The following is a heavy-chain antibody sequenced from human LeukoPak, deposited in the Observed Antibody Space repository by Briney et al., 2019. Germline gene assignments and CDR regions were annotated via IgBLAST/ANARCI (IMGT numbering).Heavy chain of an antibody. CDR1: PDSISSSLYY. CDR3: AYQPYGSGSYQGNY. Sequence: PSETLSLTCTVSPDSISSSLYYWDWIRLAPEKGLEWIGSVYYTGSTNYNPSLRSRVTISVDTSNNQFSLRLSSVTAADTAVYYCAYQPYGSGSYQGNYWGQGTLVTVSS. V-gene: IGHV4-39*01. J-gene: IGHJ4*02. CDR2: VYYTGST. D-gene: IGHD3-10*01.